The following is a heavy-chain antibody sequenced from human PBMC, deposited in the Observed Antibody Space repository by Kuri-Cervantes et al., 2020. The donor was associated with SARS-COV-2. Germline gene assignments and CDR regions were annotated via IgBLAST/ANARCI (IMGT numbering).Heavy chain of an antibody. Sequence: GESLKISCAASGFTFSSYWMSWVRQAPGKGLEWVANIKQDGSEKYYADSVKGRFTISRDNSKNTLYLQMNSLRAEDTAVYYCASGGNDINDWYFDLWGRGTLVTVSS. CDR3: ASGGNDINDWYFDL. CDR2: IKQDGSEK. V-gene: IGHV3-7*01. J-gene: IGHJ2*01. CDR1: GFTFSSYW. D-gene: IGHD4-23*01.